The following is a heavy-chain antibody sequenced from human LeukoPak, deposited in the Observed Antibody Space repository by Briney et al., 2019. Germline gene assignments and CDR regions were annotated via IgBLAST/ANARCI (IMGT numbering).Heavy chain of an antibody. J-gene: IGHJ4*02. CDR3: ARDYDILTGYFSPPDY. V-gene: IGHV1-2*02. CDR2: INPNSGDT. CDR1: GYTFSTYG. D-gene: IGHD3-9*01. Sequence: ASLKVSCKTSGYTFSTYGITWVRQAPGQGLEWMGWINPNSGDTKYSQNFQGRVTMSWDTSISTAYMELNRLTSDDTAVYYCARDYDILTGYFSPPDYWGQGTLVTVSS.